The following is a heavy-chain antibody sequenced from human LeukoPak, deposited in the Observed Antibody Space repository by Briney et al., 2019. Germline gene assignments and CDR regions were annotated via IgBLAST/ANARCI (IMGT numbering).Heavy chain of an antibody. V-gene: IGHV1-24*01. J-gene: IGHJ4*02. D-gene: IGHD3-22*01. CDR3: ATPLADYYDYSGFPINVDY. Sequence: ASVKVSCKVSGYTLTELSMHWVRQAPGKGLEWMGGFDPEDGETIYAQKFQGRVTMTEDTSTDTAYMELSSLRSEDTAVYYCATPLADYYDYSGFPINVDYWGQGTLVTVSS. CDR2: FDPEDGET. CDR1: GYTLTELS.